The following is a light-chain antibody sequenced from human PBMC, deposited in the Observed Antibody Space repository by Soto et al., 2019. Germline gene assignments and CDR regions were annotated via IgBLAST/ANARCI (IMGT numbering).Light chain of an antibody. V-gene: IGKV1-27*01. J-gene: IGKJ1*01. CDR3: QQYGSSPPTWT. CDR1: QGISNY. CDR2: AAS. Sequence: DIQMTQSPSSLSASVGDRVTITCRASQGISNYLAWYQQKPGRVPKLLIYAASTLQSGVPSRFSGSGSGTDFTLTVSSLQPEDVATYYCQQYGSSPPTWTFGQGTKVEVK.